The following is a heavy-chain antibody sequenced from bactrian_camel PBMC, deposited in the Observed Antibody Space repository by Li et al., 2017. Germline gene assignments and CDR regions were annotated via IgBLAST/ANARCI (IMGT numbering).Heavy chain of an antibody. CDR3: AGEQYGGCRASAAFGV. CDR2: MDSLGRT. D-gene: IGHD6*01. CDR1: ETRYC. J-gene: IGHJ6*01. V-gene: IGHV3S53*01. Sequence: VQLVESGGGLVPIGGSLRLTCTFSETRYCMGWFRQPPGKDREGVAVMDSLGRTKYADSVNGRFTISKGSRKTILYLEMHDLKPEDTAVYYCAGEQYGGCRASAAFGVWGQGTQVTVS.